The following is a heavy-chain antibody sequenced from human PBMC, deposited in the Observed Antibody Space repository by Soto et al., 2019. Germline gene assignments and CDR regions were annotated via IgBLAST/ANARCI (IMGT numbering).Heavy chain of an antibody. J-gene: IGHJ4*02. CDR1: GFTFSNAW. CDR2: IKSKTDGGTT. V-gene: IGHV3-15*01. Sequence: GGSLRLSCAASGFTFSNAWMSWVRQAPGKGLEWVGRIKSKTDGGTTDYAAPVKGRFTISRDDSKNTLYLQMNSLKTEDTAVYYCTAWVSPYYYGSGSPPLDYWGQGTLVTVSS. CDR3: TAWVSPYYYGSGSPPLDY. D-gene: IGHD3-10*01.